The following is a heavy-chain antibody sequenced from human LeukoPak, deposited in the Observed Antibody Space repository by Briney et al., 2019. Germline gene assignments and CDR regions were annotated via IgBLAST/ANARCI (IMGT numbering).Heavy chain of an antibody. CDR2: VSGLNGNT. V-gene: IGHV1-18*01. Sequence: ASVKVSCKASGYTFTNYGISWVRQAPGQGLEWMGWVSGLNGNTNYTQRLQGRVTMTADKSTTTAYMELRSLTSDDTAAYYCARGRPVGSTSWSRRQLIDRDFFDYWGQGTLVTVSS. J-gene: IGHJ4*02. CDR1: GYTFTNYG. D-gene: IGHD6-13*01. CDR3: ARGRPVGSTSWSRRQLIDRDFFDY.